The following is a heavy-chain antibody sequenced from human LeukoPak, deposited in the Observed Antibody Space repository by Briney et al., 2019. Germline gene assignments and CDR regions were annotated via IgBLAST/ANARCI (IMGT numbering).Heavy chain of an antibody. CDR2: ISSSSSSI. CDR3: ARSGYGSSWYFFDY. Sequence: GGSLRLSCAASGFIFSTYSINWVRQAPGKGLEWVSHISSSSSSIYYADSVKGRFTISRDNAKNSLYLQMNSLRDEDTAVCYCARSGYGSSWYFFDYWGQGTLVTVSS. CDR1: GFIFSTYS. V-gene: IGHV3-48*02. J-gene: IGHJ4*02. D-gene: IGHD6-13*01.